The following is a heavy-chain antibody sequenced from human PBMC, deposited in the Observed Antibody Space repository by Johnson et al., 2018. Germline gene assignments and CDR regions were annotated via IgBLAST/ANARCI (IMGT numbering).Heavy chain of an antibody. D-gene: IGHD1/OR15-1a*01. J-gene: IGHJ6*02. CDR1: GGSISSSSYY. CDR3: ARDDAGHGRRTSYYYYYGMDV. V-gene: IGHV4-39*07. Sequence: QVQLQESGPGLVKPSETLSLTCTVSGGSISSSSYYWGWIRQPPGKGLEWIGSIYYSGSTYYNPSLKSRVTISVDTSKNQFSLKLSSVTAADTALYYWARDDAGHGRRTSYYYYYGMDVWGQGTTVTVSS. CDR2: IYYSGST.